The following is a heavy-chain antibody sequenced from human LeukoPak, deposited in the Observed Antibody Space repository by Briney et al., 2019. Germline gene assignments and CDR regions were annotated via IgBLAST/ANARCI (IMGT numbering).Heavy chain of an antibody. J-gene: IGHJ4*02. CDR3: ARGNYDGSGYWLDY. V-gene: IGHV4-31*03. D-gene: IGHD3-22*01. CDR1: GGSISSGSYY. CDR2: IYYSGST. Sequence: RSSETLSLTCTVSGGSISSGSYYWNWIRQHPGKGLEWIGYIYYSGSTYYNPSLKSRVTISVHTSKNQFSLNLSSVTAADTAVYYCARGNYDGSGYWLDYWGQGTLVTVSS.